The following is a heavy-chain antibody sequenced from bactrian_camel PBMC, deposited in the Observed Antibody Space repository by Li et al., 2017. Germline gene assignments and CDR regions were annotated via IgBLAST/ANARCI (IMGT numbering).Heavy chain of an antibody. J-gene: IGHJ4*01. D-gene: IGHD4*01. CDR1: ARMFTSYC. CDR3: ATDFVRYSDYSGAFFY. V-gene: IGHV3S57*01. Sequence: VQLVESGGGSVQAGGSLTLSCKTSARMFTSYCMCWFRQAPGKVRAQVASIDSDGPTFYEDSVKGRFTISRDNAKNTVYLQMNSLESEDTALYYCATDFVRYSDYSGAFFYWGQGTQVTVS. CDR2: IDSDGPT.